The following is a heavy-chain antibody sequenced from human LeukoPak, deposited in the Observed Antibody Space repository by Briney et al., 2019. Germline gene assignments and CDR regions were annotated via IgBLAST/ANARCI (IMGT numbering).Heavy chain of an antibody. V-gene: IGHV4-59*08. CDR2: VYYTGST. CDR3: ARHFAYSSSSYFDY. D-gene: IGHD6-6*01. Sequence: PSETLSLTCSVSGGSVSNYYWSWIRQPPGKGLEWIGYVYYTGSTNYNPSLKSRVTMFEDKSKNQFSLRLYSATVADTAVYYCARHFAYSSSSYFDYWGQGRLVTVSS. J-gene: IGHJ4*02. CDR1: GGSVSNYY.